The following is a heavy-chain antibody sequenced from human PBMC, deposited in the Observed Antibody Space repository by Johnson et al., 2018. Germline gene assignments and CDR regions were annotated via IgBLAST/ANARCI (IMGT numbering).Heavy chain of an antibody. V-gene: IGHV4-59*01. J-gene: IGHJ5*01. D-gene: IGHD3-16*01. Sequence: QVQLQESGPGLVKPWETLSLNCSISGDSMSTFHWNWIRQPPGKALEWIGTVDYRGSTNYNPSLKSRVTISADTSRAQVSLQLTSLSAADTAVYYCARGWFVGGMWFDSWGQGTPVTVSS. CDR2: VDYRGST. CDR3: ARGWFVGGMWFDS. CDR1: GDSMSTFH.